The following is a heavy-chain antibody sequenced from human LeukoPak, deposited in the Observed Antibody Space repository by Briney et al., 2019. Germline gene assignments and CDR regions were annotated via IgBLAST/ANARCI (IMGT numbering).Heavy chain of an antibody. V-gene: IGHV3-53*01. J-gene: IGHJ2*01. CDR1: GFTVSSNY. CDR3: AKGGNYDGSYLAAWFFDF. Sequence: GGSLRLSCAASGFTVSSNYMTWVRQAPGKGLEWVALIYVGGTKCHADSLKGRFAISSDNSRNMLYLHMSSLTVEDTAVYYCAKGGNYDGSYLAAWFFDFWGRGTLVTVSS. D-gene: IGHD1-26*01. CDR2: IYVGGTK.